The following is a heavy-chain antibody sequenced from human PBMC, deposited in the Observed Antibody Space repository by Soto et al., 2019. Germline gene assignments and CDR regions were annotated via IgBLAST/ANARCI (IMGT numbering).Heavy chain of an antibody. CDR2: IIPILGIA. J-gene: IGHJ4*02. CDR1: GGTFSSYT. Sequence: QVQLVRSGAEVKKPGSSVKVSCKASGGTFSSYTISWVRQAPGQGLEWMGRIIPILGIANYAQKFQGRVTIPADKSTSTDYMELSSLRSEDTAVYYCARALLGYCSGGSCYTNFDYWGQGTLVTVSS. V-gene: IGHV1-69*02. D-gene: IGHD2-15*01. CDR3: ARALLGYCSGGSCYTNFDY.